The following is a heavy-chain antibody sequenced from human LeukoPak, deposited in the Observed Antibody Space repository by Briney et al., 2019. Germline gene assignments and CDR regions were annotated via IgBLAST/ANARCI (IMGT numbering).Heavy chain of an antibody. CDR3: ARDIGSGPVDV. Sequence: SETLSLTCTVSGASISNYYWSWIRQPPGKGLEWIGYIYYTGRTNFNPSLKNRVTMSVDTSKNQLSLKLSSVTAADTAVYYCARDIGSGPVDVWGQGTTVTVSS. D-gene: IGHD3-10*01. J-gene: IGHJ6*02. CDR2: IYYTGRT. V-gene: IGHV4-59*01. CDR1: GASISNYY.